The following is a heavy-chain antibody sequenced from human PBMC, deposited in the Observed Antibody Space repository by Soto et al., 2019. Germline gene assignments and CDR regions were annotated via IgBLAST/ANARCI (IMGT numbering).Heavy chain of an antibody. CDR3: AKVNSSSWDYFDY. Sequence: EVQLLESGGGLVQPGGSLRLSCAASGFTFSKYAMSWVRQAPGKGLEWVSGVSGSGGTTYYADSVKGRFTISRDNSKKTVYQQTNSRRAEGTAVYYCAKVNSSSWDYFDYGGQGALVTVSS. CDR2: VSGSGGTT. D-gene: IGHD6-13*01. J-gene: IGHJ4*02. CDR1: GFTFSKYA. V-gene: IGHV3-23*01.